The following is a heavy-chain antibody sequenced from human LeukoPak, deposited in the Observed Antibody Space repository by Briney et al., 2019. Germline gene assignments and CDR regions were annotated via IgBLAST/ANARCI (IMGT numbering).Heavy chain of an antibody. V-gene: IGHV3-9*01. J-gene: IGHJ4*02. CDR2: ISWNSGSI. Sequence: GGSLRLSCAASGFTFDDYAMHWVRQAPGKGLEWVSGISWNSGSIGYADSVKGRFTISRDNAKNSLYLQMNSLRAEDTALYYCAKANGDGGGDFDYWGQGTLVTVFS. CDR3: AKANGDGGGDFDY. D-gene: IGHD4-17*01. CDR1: GFTFDDYA.